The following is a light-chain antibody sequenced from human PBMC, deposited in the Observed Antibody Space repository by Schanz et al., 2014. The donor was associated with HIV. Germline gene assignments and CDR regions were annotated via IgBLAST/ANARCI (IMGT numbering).Light chain of an antibody. CDR3: SSHTGRSSWV. CDR1: SSDVGGYNY. CDR2: DVS. J-gene: IGLJ3*02. Sequence: QSALTQAASVSGSPGQSITISCTGTSSDVGGYNYVSWYQQHPGKAPKLMIYDVSNRPSGVSNRFSGSKSGNTASLTISGLQAEDEGDYYCSSHTGRSSWVFGGGTKLTVL. V-gene: IGLV2-14*03.